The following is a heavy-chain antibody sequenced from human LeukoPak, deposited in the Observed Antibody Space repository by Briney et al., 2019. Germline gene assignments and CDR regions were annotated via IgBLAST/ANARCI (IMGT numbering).Heavy chain of an antibody. Sequence: SETLSLTCAVYGGSFSGYYWSWIRQPPGKGLEWIGEINHSGSTNYNPSLKSRVTIPVDTSKNQFSLKLSSVTAADTAVYYCARGRGRHSSSWYYFDYWGQGTLVTVSS. CDR1: GGSFSGYY. CDR2: INHSGST. V-gene: IGHV4-34*01. D-gene: IGHD6-13*01. J-gene: IGHJ4*02. CDR3: ARGRGRHSSSWYYFDY.